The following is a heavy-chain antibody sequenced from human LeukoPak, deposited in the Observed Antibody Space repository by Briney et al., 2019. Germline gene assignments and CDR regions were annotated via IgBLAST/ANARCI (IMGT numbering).Heavy chain of an antibody. Sequence: GGSLRLSCAASGFTFSSYSMNWVRQAPGKGLEWVSYISSSSSTIYYADSVKGRFTISRDNAKNSLYLQMNSLRAEDTAVYYCAREGIAVAGNLGGAFDIWGQGTMVTVSS. D-gene: IGHD6-19*01. J-gene: IGHJ3*02. V-gene: IGHV3-48*01. CDR1: GFTFSSYS. CDR2: ISSSSSTI. CDR3: AREGIAVAGNLGGAFDI.